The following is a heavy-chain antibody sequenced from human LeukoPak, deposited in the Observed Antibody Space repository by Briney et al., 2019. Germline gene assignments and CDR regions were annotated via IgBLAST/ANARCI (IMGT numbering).Heavy chain of an antibody. J-gene: IGHJ3*02. V-gene: IGHV3-23*01. CDR1: GFIVSSNY. D-gene: IGHD3-22*01. CDR2: ISGSGGST. CDR3: AKDVRQYYYDSSGAAAFDI. Sequence: PGGSLRLSCAASGFIVSSNYMTWVRQAPGKGLEWVSAISGSGGSTYYADSVKGRFTISRDNSKNTLYLQMNSLRAEDTAVYYCAKDVRQYYYDSSGAAAFDIWGQGTMVTVSS.